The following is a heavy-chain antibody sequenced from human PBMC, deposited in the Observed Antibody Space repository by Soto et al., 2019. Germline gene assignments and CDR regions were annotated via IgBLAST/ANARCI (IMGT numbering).Heavy chain of an antibody. CDR2: INPNSGGT. D-gene: IGHD1-26*01. CDR1: GYTFTGYY. Sequence: ASVKVSCKASGYTFTGYYMHWVRQAPGQGLEWMGWINPNSGGTNYAQKFQGRVTMTRDTSISTAYMELSRLRSDDTAVYYCARVIVGAPGFDYWGQGTLVTAPQ. V-gene: IGHV1-2*02. CDR3: ARVIVGAPGFDY. J-gene: IGHJ4*02.